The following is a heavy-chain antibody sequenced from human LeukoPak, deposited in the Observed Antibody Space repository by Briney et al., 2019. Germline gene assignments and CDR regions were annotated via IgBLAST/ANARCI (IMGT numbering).Heavy chain of an antibody. Sequence: PSETLSLTCTVSGGSLSNYYWSWIRLSPGKGLEWIGYIYFSGSTNYNPSLKSRLTISVDTSKNQFSLKLSSVTAADTAVYYCARSGTVGAMPVWGQGTLVTVSS. CDR2: IYFSGST. V-gene: IGHV4-59*08. CDR3: ARSGTVGAMPV. CDR1: GGSLSNYY. J-gene: IGHJ4*02. D-gene: IGHD1-26*01.